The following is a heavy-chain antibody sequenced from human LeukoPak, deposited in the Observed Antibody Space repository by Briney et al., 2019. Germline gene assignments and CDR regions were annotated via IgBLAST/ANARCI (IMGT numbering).Heavy chain of an antibody. Sequence: SSETLSLTCTVSGGSISSGGYYWSWIQQPPGKGLEWIGYIYYSGSTNYNPSLKSRVTISVDKSKNQFSLKLSSVTAADTAVYYCASLPWGYSYGYSWGQGTLVTVSS. CDR3: ASLPWGYSYGYS. V-gene: IGHV4-61*05. J-gene: IGHJ4*02. D-gene: IGHD5-18*01. CDR1: GGSISSGGYY. CDR2: IYYSGST.